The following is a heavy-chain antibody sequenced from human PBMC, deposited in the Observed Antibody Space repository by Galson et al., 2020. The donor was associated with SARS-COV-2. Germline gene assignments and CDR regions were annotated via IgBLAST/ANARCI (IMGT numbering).Heavy chain of an antibody. CDR3: AKVPLVPAATLLYYYYGMDV. Sequence: GGSLRLSCAASGFTFSSYAMSWVRQAPGKGLEWVSAISGSGGSTYYADSVKGRFTISRDNSKNTLYLQMNSLRAEDTAVYYCAKVPLVPAATLLYYYYGMDVWGQGTTVTVSS. CDR1: GFTFSSYA. D-gene: IGHD2-2*01. CDR2: ISGSGGST. J-gene: IGHJ6*02. V-gene: IGHV3-23*01.